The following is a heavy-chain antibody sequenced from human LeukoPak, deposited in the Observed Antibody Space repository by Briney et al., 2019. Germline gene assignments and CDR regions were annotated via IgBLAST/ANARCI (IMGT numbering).Heavy chain of an antibody. CDR1: GFTFSSYA. D-gene: IGHD4-17*01. CDR2: ISYDGSNK. J-gene: IGHJ4*02. Sequence: GVLRLSCAASGFTFSSYAMSWVRQAPGKGLEWVAVISYDGSNKYYADSVKGRFTISRDNSKNTLYLQMNSLRAEDTAVYYCARGDYGGNSPYFDYWGQGTLVTVSS. V-gene: IGHV3-30-3*01. CDR3: ARGDYGGNSPYFDY.